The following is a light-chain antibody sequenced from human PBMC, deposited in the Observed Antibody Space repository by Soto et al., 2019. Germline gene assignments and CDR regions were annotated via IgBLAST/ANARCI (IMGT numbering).Light chain of an antibody. CDR1: QGISSY. Sequence: TQFTQSPSSLSASVGDRVTITCRASQGISSYLAWYQQKPGKAPKLLIYAASTLQSGVPSRFSGSGSGTDFTLTISSLQPEDFATYSCQQLNSYPLTFGQGTRLEIK. J-gene: IGKJ5*01. V-gene: IGKV1-9*01. CDR2: AAS. CDR3: QQLNSYPLT.